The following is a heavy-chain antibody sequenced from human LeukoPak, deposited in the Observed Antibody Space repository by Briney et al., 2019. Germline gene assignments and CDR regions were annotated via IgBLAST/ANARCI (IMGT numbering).Heavy chain of an antibody. J-gene: IGHJ3*02. Sequence: GESLKISCKGSGYSFTSYWIGWVRQVPGKGLEWMGIIYPGDSDTRYSPSFQGQVTISADKSISTAYLQWSSLKASDTAMYYCARQGLRDGYNRAFDIWGQGTMVTVSS. D-gene: IGHD5-24*01. V-gene: IGHV5-51*01. CDR3: ARQGLRDGYNRAFDI. CDR1: GYSFTSYW. CDR2: IYPGDSDT.